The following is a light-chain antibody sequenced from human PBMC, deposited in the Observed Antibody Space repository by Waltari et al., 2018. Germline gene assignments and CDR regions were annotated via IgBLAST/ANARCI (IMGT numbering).Light chain of an antibody. CDR1: QTLLHDDGKTY. V-gene: IGKV2-29*02. CDR3: MQGRHLPRT. CDR2: EVS. Sequence: EIVMTQTPLSLSITPGQPASITCKSSQTLLHDDGKTYMYWYLQRPGQSPQLLMYEVSRRLSGVPERFTGSGSGTDFILKISRVEAEDVGIYYCMQGRHLPRTFGQGTKLEIK. J-gene: IGKJ2*01.